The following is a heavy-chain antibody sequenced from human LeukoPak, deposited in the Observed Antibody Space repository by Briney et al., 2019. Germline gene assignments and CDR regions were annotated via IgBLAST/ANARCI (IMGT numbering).Heavy chain of an antibody. CDR3: AKDLMTTVTTWGFDY. Sequence: GGSLRLSCAASGFTFSSYGMHWVRQAPGKGLEWVAFIRYDGSNKYYADPVKGRFTISRDNSKNTLYLQMNSLRAEDTAVYYCAKDLMTTVTTWGFDYWGQGTLVTVSS. D-gene: IGHD4-17*01. V-gene: IGHV3-30*02. J-gene: IGHJ4*02. CDR2: IRYDGSNK. CDR1: GFTFSSYG.